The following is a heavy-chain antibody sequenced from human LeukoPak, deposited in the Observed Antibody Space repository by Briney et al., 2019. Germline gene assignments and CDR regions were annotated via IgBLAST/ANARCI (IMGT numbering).Heavy chain of an antibody. CDR2: IWYDGNNK. V-gene: IGHV3-33*01. J-gene: IGHJ1*01. Sequence: PGRSLRLSCAASGFTFSSFGMHWVRQAPGKGLEWVAVIWYDGNNKYYADSVKGRFTISRDNSKNTLYLQMNSLRAEDTAVYYCARGGTLEYFQHWGQGTLVTVSS. CDR3: ARGGTLEYFQH. CDR1: GFTFSSFG.